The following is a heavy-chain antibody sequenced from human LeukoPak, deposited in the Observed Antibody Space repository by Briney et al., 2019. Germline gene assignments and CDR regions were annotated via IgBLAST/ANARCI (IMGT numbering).Heavy chain of an antibody. V-gene: IGHV3-7*01. CDR2: IKQDGSEK. J-gene: IGHJ4*02. CDR1: GFTFSSYS. Sequence: GESLRLSCAASGFTFSSYSMNWVRQAPGKGLEWVANIKQDGSEKYYVDSVKGRFTISRDNAKNSLYLQMNSLRAEDTVVYYCARDTGGSYYDYWGQGTLVTVSS. CDR3: ARDTGGSYYDY. D-gene: IGHD1-26*01.